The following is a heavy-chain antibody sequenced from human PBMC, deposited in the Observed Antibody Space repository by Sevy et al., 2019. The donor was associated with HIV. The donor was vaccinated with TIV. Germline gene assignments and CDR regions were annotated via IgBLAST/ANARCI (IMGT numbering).Heavy chain of an antibody. V-gene: IGHV3-49*04. D-gene: IGHD5-18*01. CDR3: IRSRQLGYTAMIPDY. Sequence: GGSLRLSCSTSGFNLDDYAMSWVRQSPGKGLEWVGFMRSKAFAGTTEYAASVKGRFTISTDDSKASAHLQMNSLRAEDTGVYYCIRSRQLGYTAMIPDYWGQGTLVTVSS. CDR2: MRSKAFAGTT. J-gene: IGHJ4*02. CDR1: GFNLDDYA.